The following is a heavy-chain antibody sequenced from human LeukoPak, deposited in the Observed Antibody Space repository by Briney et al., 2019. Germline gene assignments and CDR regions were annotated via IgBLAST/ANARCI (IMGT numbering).Heavy chain of an antibody. CDR1: GFSFCDYS. CDR2: IRSDSSAI. D-gene: IGHD3-22*01. V-gene: IGHV3-48*01. CDR3: ASREGYYYDSSGIALGI. J-gene: IGHJ4*02. Sequence: GGSLRLSCAASGFSFCDYSMTWVRQAPGKGLEWGSYIRSDSSAIYYADSVKGRFTISRDNAKKSLYLQMNSLRAEDTAVYYCASREGYYYDSSGIALGIWGQGTLVTVSS.